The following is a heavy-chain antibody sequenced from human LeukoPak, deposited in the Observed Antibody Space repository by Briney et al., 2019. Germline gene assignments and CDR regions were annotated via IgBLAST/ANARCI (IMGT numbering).Heavy chain of an antibody. CDR1: GFTFSSYW. CDR2: IKQDGSEK. V-gene: IGHV3-7*03. CDR3: AKGAGYSYGHGYFDY. Sequence: GGSLRLSCAASGFTFSSYWMSWVRQAPGKGLEWVANIKQDGSEKYYVDSVKGRFTISRDNAKNPLYLQMNSLRAEDTALYYCAKGAGYSYGHGYFDYWGQGTLVTVSS. J-gene: IGHJ4*02. D-gene: IGHD5-18*01.